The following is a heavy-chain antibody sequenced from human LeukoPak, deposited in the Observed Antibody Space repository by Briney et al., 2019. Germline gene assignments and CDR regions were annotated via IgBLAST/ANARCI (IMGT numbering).Heavy chain of an antibody. CDR2: ISGSGGST. D-gene: IGHD4-17*01. CDR1: GFTFSSYG. V-gene: IGHV3-23*01. J-gene: IGHJ4*02. CDR3: ASPKMTHDYGDYAAFDY. Sequence: GGSLRLSCAASGFTFSSYGMSWVRQAPGKGLEWVSAISGSGGSTYYADSVKGRFTISRDNSKNTLYLQMNSLRADDTAVYYCASPKMTHDYGDYAAFDYWGQGTLVTVSS.